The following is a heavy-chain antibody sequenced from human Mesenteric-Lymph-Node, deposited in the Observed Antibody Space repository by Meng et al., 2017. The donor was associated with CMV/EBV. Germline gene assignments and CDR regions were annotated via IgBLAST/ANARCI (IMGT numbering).Heavy chain of an antibody. J-gene: IGHJ4*02. V-gene: IGHV4-34*01. Sequence: GSLRLSCAVYGGSFSGYYWSWIRQPPGKGLEWIGEINHSGSTNYNPSLKSRVTISVDTSKNQFSLKLSSVTAADTAVYYCGREPFPNVAVNYFDSWGQGTLVTVSS. D-gene: IGHD2-8*01. CDR3: GREPFPNVAVNYFDS. CDR2: INHSGST. CDR1: GGSFSGYY.